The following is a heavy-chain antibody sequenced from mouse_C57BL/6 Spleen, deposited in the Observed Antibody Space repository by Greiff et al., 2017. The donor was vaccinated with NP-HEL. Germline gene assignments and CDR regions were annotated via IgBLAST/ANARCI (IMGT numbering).Heavy chain of an antibody. CDR1: GYTFTSYW. Sequence: VQLQQPGAELVMPGASVKLSCKASGYTFTSYWMHWVKQRPGQGLEWIGEIDPSDSYTNYNQKFKGKSTLTVDKSSSTAYMQLSSLTSEDSAVYYCARRDYDGNFDYWGQGTTLTVSS. V-gene: IGHV1-69*01. CDR3: ARRDYDGNFDY. D-gene: IGHD2-4*01. CDR2: IDPSDSYT. J-gene: IGHJ2*01.